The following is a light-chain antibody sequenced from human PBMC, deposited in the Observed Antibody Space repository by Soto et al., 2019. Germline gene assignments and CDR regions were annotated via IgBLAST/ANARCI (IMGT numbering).Light chain of an antibody. CDR1: STDFGGFNY. CDR2: DVT. CDR3: CSYAGRQVV. J-gene: IGLJ2*01. Sequence: QSARTQPRSVSGSPGQSVTISCTGTSTDFGGFNYVSWYQQHPGKAPKFMIYDVTRRPSGVPDRFSGSKSGNTASLTISGLQAEDEADYYCCSYAGRQVVFGGGTKVTVL. V-gene: IGLV2-11*01.